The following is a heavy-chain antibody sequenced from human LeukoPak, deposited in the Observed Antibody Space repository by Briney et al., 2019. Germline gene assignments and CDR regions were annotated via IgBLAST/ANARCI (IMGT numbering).Heavy chain of an antibody. CDR1: GYTFTGYY. Sequence: ASVKVSCKASGYTFTGYYMHWVRQAPGQGLEWMGWINPNSGGTNYAQKLQGRVTMTTDTSTSTAYMELRSLRSDDTAVYYCARGGVVGAPNWFDPWGQGTLVTVSS. CDR2: INPNSGGT. J-gene: IGHJ5*02. D-gene: IGHD1-26*01. V-gene: IGHV1-2*02. CDR3: ARGGVVGAPNWFDP.